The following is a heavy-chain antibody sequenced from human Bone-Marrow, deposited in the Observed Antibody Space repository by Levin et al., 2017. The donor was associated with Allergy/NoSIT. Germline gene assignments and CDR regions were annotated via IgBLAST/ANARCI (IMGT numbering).Heavy chain of an antibody. CDR1: GFTFSDYY. Sequence: AGGSLRLSCAASGFTFSDYYMSWIRQAPGKGLEWVSYISSSGSTIYYADSVKGRFTISRDNAKNSLYLQMNSLRAEDTAVYYCARDRIVDDYGGNPEGPESDAFDIWGQGTMVTVSS. J-gene: IGHJ3*02. CDR2: ISSSGSTI. V-gene: IGHV3-11*01. D-gene: IGHD4-23*01. CDR3: ARDRIVDDYGGNPEGPESDAFDI.